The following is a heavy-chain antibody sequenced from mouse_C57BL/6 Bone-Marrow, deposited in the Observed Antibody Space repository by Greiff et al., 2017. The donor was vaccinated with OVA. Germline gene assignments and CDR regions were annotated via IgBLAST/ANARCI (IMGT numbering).Heavy chain of an antibody. CDR3: ARTGSDY. V-gene: IGHV1-55*01. Sequence: QVQLQQPGAELVKPGASVKMSCKASGYTFTSYWITWVKQRPGQGLEWIGDIYPGSGSTNYNEKFKGKATFTADTSSNTAYMQLSSLTTEDSAIYYCARTGSDYWGQGTTLTVSS. D-gene: IGHD4-1*01. J-gene: IGHJ2*01. CDR1: GYTFTSYW. CDR2: IYPGSGST.